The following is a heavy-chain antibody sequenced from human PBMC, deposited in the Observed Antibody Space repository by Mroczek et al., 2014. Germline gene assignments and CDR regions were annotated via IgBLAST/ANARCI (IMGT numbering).Heavy chain of an antibody. CDR1: GGSISSGSYY. Sequence: QVQLQQWGAGLLKPSETLSLTCAVSGGSISSGSYYWTWIRQPAGKGLEWIGRIDASGNTNYNPSLKSRVTISRDTSRNQFFLNVISVTAADTAVYYCARGQKGGTMARELIMGSFEYWGQGTLVAVYS. V-gene: IGHV4-61*02. J-gene: IGHJ4*02. D-gene: IGHD3-10*01. CDR2: IDASGNT. CDR3: ARGQKGGTMARELIMGSFEY.